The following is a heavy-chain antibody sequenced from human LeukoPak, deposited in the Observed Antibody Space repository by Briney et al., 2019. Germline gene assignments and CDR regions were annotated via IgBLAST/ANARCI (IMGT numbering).Heavy chain of an antibody. CDR1: GYTVTSYD. D-gene: IGHD3-22*01. CDR2: MNPNSGNT. Sequence: ASVKVSCKASGYTVTSYDINWVRQATGQGLERMGWMNPNSGNTGYAQKFQGRVTMTRNTSISTAYMELSSLRSEDTAVYYCARATYYYDSSGYYFDYWGQGTLVTVSS. V-gene: IGHV1-8*01. CDR3: ARATYYYDSSGYYFDY. J-gene: IGHJ4*02.